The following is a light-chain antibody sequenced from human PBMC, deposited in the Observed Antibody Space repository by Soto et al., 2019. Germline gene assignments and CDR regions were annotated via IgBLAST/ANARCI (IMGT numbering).Light chain of an antibody. CDR1: SSDVGSYNL. J-gene: IGLJ2*01. CDR2: EGS. CDR3: CSYADSSTVV. V-gene: IGLV2-23*01. Sequence: QSALTQPASVSGSPGQSITISCTGTSSDVGSYNLVSWYQQHPGKAPKLMIYEGSKRPSGVSNRFSGSKSGNTASMTISGLQDEDEADYYCCSYADSSTVVLGGGTKVTVL.